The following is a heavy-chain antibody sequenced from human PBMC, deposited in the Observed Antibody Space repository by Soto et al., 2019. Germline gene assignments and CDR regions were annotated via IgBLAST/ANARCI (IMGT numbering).Heavy chain of an antibody. CDR1: GFTFSSYG. J-gene: IGHJ5*02. CDR3: ARDRGIAAALEGWFDP. D-gene: IGHD6-13*01. Sequence: QVQLVESGGGVVQPGRSLRLSCAASGFTFSSYGMHWVRQAPGKGLEWVAVIWYDGSNKYYADSVKGRFTISRDNSKNTLYLQMNSLRAEDMAVYYCARDRGIAAALEGWFDPWGQGTLVTVSS. CDR2: IWYDGSNK. V-gene: IGHV3-33*01.